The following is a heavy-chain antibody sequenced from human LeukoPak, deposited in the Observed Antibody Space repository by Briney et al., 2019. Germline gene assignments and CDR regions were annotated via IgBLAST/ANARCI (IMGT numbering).Heavy chain of an antibody. CDR3: ARRALYGSGSYYYYYYYYGMDV. CDR1: GGSISSSSYY. D-gene: IGHD3-10*01. CDR2: IYYSGST. V-gene: IGHV4-39*01. J-gene: IGHJ6*02. Sequence: SETLSLTCTVSGGSISSSSYYWGWIRQPPGKGLEWIGSIYYSGSTYYNPSLKSRVTISVDTSKNQFSLKLSSVTAADTAVYYCARRALYGSGSYYYYYYYYGMDVWGQGTTVTVSS.